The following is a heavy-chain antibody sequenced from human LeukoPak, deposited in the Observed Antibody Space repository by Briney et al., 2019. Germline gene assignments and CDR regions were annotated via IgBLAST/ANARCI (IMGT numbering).Heavy chain of an antibody. CDR1: GGSISSYY. J-gene: IGHJ5*02. CDR3: ARHGGSGFDP. Sequence: SETLSLTCTVSGGSISSYYWSWIRQPPGKGLEWIGYIYYSWSTNYNPSLKSRVTISVDTSKNQFSLKLSSVTVADTAVYYCARHGGSGFDPWGQGTLVTVSS. V-gene: IGHV4-59*08. CDR2: IYYSWST.